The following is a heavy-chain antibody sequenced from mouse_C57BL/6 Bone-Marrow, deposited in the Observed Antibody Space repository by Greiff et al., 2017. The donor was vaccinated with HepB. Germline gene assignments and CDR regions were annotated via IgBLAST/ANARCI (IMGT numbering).Heavy chain of an antibody. Sequence: QVQLKVSGPGILQPSQTLSLTCSFSGFSLSTFGIGVGWIRQPSGKGLEWLAHIWWDDDKYYNPALKSRLTISKDTSKNQVFLKIANVDTADTATYYCARMGAFYGSSYGWYFDVWGTGTTVTVSS. J-gene: IGHJ1*03. V-gene: IGHV8-8*01. D-gene: IGHD1-1*01. CDR1: GFSLSTFGIG. CDR2: IWWDDDK. CDR3: ARMGAFYGSSYGWYFDV.